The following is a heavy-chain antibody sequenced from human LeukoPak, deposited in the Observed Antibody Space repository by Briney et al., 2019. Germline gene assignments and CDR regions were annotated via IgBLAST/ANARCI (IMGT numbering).Heavy chain of an antibody. CDR2: IYYSGST. CDR1: GGSINSYY. D-gene: IGHD6-6*01. CDR3: ARFPSPSSYYYYYMDV. J-gene: IGHJ6*03. Sequence: SETLSLTCTVSGGSINSYYWSWIRQPPGKGLEWIGYIYYSGSTNYNPSLKSRVTISVDTSKNHFSLKLSSVTAADTAVYYCARFPSPSSYYYYYMDVWGKGTTVTVSS. V-gene: IGHV4-59*12.